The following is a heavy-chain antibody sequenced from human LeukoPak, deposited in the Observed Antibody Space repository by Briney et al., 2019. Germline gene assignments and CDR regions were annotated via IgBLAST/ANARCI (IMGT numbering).Heavy chain of an antibody. CDR3: ARLLGRSSRGSGWYDY. CDR2: IYYSGST. D-gene: IGHD6-19*01. V-gene: IGHV4-39*07. J-gene: IGHJ4*02. Sequence: SETLSLTCTVSGGSISSSSYYWGWIRQPPGKGLEWIGSIYYSGSTYYNPSLKSRVTISVDTSKNQFSLKLSSVTAADTAMYYCARLLGRSSRGSGWYDYWGQGTLVTVSS. CDR1: GGSISSSSYY.